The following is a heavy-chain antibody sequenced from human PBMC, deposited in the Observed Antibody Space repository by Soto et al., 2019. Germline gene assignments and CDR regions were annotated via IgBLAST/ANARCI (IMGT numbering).Heavy chain of an antibody. CDR1: GFTFSSSA. D-gene: IGHD6-19*01. Sequence: QMHLVQSGPEVKRPGTSLKVSCKASGFTFSSSAVQWVRQARGQRLEWIGWIVLGNGNTNYAQKFQERVTLTRDMSTSTAYMELRSLTFEDTAVYYCATRIGNIGWYWLDTWGQGTLVTVSS. CDR2: IVLGNGNT. J-gene: IGHJ5*02. V-gene: IGHV1-58*01. CDR3: ATRIGNIGWYWLDT.